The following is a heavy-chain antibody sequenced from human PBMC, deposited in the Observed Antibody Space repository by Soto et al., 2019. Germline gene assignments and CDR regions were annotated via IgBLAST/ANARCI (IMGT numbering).Heavy chain of an antibody. CDR3: ARSGAVAGNDY. V-gene: IGHV3-48*03. Sequence: PGGSLRLSCAASGFTFSSYEMNWVRQAPGKGLEWISYISSSGDTIYYADSVKGRFTISRDNAKNSLYLQMNSLRAEDTAVYYCARSGAVAGNDYWGQGTLVTVSS. CDR1: GFTFSSYE. J-gene: IGHJ4*02. CDR2: ISSSGDTI. D-gene: IGHD6-19*01.